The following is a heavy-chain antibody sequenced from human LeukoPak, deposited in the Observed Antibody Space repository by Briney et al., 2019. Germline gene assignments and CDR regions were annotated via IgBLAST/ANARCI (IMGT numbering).Heavy chain of an antibody. CDR3: ARDVGKDTITTEIAY. Sequence: GSLRLSCAVSGSTFSSYSMSWVRQAPGKGLEWVAVISADGKNKNHADSVKGRFTISRDKSTLYLEMNNLRTEDTALYYCARDVGKDTITTEIAYWGQGTLVTVSS. J-gene: IGHJ4*02. V-gene: IGHV3-30*04. CDR1: GSTFSSYS. CDR2: ISADGKNK. D-gene: IGHD4-11*01.